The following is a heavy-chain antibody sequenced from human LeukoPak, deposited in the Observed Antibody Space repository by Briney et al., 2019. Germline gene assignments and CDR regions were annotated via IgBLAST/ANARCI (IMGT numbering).Heavy chain of an antibody. CDR3: ARDPRGPTGYDSPGRDSFDY. Sequence: PGGSLRLSCAASGFTFSSYAMHWVRQAPGKGLEWVAVISYDGSNKYYTDSVKGRFTISGDSSKNTLYLQMNSLRPEDTAVYYCARDPRGPTGYDSPGRDSFDYWGQGTLVTVSS. V-gene: IGHV3-30*04. J-gene: IGHJ4*02. CDR1: GFTFSSYA. D-gene: IGHD3-22*01. CDR2: ISYDGSNK.